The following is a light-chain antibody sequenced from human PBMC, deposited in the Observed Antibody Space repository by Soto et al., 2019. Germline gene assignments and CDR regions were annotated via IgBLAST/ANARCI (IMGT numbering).Light chain of an antibody. CDR3: QSYDSSLSGSDV. CDR2: GNS. Sequence: QSALTQPPSVSGAPGQRVTISCTGSSSNIGAGYDVHWYQQLPGTAPKLLIYGNSNRPSGVPDRFSGSKSGTPASLAITGLQAEDEADYYCQSYDSSLSGSDVFGTGTKVTVL. CDR1: SSNIGAGYD. V-gene: IGLV1-40*01. J-gene: IGLJ1*01.